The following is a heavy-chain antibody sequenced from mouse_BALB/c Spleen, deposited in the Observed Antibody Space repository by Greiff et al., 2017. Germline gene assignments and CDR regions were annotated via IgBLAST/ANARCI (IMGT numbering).Heavy chain of an antibody. V-gene: IGHV14-3*02. CDR1: GFNIKDTY. D-gene: IGHD1-2*01. CDR3: ARLDYGYYFDY. CDR2: IDPANGNT. J-gene: IGHJ2*01. Sequence: VQLQQSGAELVKPGASVKLSCTASGFNIKDTYMHWVKQRPEQGLEWIGRIDPANGNTKYDPKFQGKATITADTSSNTAYLQLSSQTSEDTAVYYCARLDYGYYFDYWGQGTTLTVSS.